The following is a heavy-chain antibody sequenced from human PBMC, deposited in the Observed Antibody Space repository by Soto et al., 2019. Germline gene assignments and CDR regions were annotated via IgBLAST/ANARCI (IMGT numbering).Heavy chain of an antibody. D-gene: IGHD3-16*01. CDR3: ARDIGYGGN. J-gene: IGHJ4*02. Sequence: EVQLVESGGGLVQPGGSLRLSCTKSGFTFSTSWMHWVRQTPGKGLLWVSHISTDGSITNYADSAKGRFTISRDNAKNTLFLQMNNLRAEDTAVYFCARDIGYGGNWGQGTLVTVSS. CDR1: GFTFSTSW. CDR2: ISTDGSIT. V-gene: IGHV3-74*01.